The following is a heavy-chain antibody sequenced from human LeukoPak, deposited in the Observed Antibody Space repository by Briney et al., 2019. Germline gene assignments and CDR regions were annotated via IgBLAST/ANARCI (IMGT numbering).Heavy chain of an antibody. CDR2: IYYSGSA. J-gene: IGHJ3*02. CDR3: ARGMVRGVMGNSNAFDI. V-gene: IGHV4-39*07. D-gene: IGHD3-10*01. CDR1: GGSISSSSYY. Sequence: SETLSLTCTVSGGSISSSSYYWGRIRHPPGKGLEWIGSIYYSGSAYYNPSLKSRVTISVDTSKNQFSLKLSSVTAADTAVYYCARGMVRGVMGNSNAFDIWGQGTMVTVSS.